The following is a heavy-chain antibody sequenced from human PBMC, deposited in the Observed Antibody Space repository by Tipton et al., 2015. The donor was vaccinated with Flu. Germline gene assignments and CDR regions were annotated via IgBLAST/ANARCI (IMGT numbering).Heavy chain of an antibody. CDR2: ISSSASTI. CDR1: GFTFSNYE. D-gene: IGHD7-27*01. CDR3: ATLTGDDY. Sequence: GSLRLSCAASGFTFSNYEMNWVRQAPGKGLEWLSYISSSASTISYADSVRGRFTIPRDNAKNSLYLQLNSLRAEDTALYYCATLTGDDYWGQGDVVTVSS. V-gene: IGHV3-48*03. J-gene: IGHJ4*02.